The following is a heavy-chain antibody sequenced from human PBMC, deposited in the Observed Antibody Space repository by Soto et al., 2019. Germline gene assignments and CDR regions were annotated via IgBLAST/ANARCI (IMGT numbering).Heavy chain of an antibody. CDR2: IRGSGTST. J-gene: IGHJ4*02. CDR3: AKDQKQWLDYNYFDY. Sequence: GGSLRLSCAASGFTFSSYAMSWVRQAPGKGLEWVSAIRGSGTSTNYADSVKGRFTISRDNSKNTLYLLMNSLRTEDTAVYYCAKDQKQWLDYNYFDYWGQGTLVTVSS. CDR1: GFTFSSYA. V-gene: IGHV3-23*01. D-gene: IGHD6-19*01.